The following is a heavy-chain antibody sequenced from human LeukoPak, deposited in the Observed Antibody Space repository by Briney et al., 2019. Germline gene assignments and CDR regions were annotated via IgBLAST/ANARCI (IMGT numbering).Heavy chain of an antibody. V-gene: IGHV4-34*01. CDR1: GGSFSGYY. D-gene: IGHD3-10*01. Sequence: SETLSLTCAVYGGSFSGYYWSWIRRPPGKGLEWIGEINHSGSTNYNPSLKSRVTISVDTSKNQFSLKLSSVTAADTAVYYCARVGNTYYYGSGSYFWDYYFHYWGQGTLVTVSS. CDR2: INHSGST. CDR3: ARVGNTYYYGSGSYFWDYYFHY. J-gene: IGHJ4*02.